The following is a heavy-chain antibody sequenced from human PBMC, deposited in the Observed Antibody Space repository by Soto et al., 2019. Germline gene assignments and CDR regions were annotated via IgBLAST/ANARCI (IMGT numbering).Heavy chain of an antibody. D-gene: IGHD5-12*01. Sequence: TSETRSLACRVGSDSITRGWYYWSWIRQHPGKGLEWIGYIYYSGSTYYNPSLKSRVTISVDTSKNQFSLKLSSVTAADTAVYYCARTVSGDSGYDVMDSWVQGALVTVSS. CDR3: ARTVSGDSGYDVMDS. J-gene: IGHJ4*02. CDR2: IYYSGST. CDR1: SDSITRGWYY. V-gene: IGHV4-31*03.